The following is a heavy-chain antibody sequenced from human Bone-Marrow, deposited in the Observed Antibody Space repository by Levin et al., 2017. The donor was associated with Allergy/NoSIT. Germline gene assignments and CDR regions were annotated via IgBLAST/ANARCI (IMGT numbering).Heavy chain of an antibody. CDR3: ARDKVLPEIVGLTDAFDL. J-gene: IGHJ3*01. V-gene: IGHV3-33*04. CDR1: GFIFSDYG. D-gene: IGHD2-21*01. CDR2: IWNDGSKR. Sequence: PGESLKISCAASGFIFSDYGFHWVRQAPGKGPQWVALIWNDGSKRYYSDAVKGRFTISRDNSNHTVFLQMNSLRAEDTAVYYCARDKVLPEIVGLTDAFDLWGPGTMVIVSS.